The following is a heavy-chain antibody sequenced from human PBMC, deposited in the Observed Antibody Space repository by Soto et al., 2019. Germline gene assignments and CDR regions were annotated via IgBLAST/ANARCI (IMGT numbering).Heavy chain of an antibody. J-gene: IGHJ5*02. CDR3: AREHDGDDVGNGWFAP. Sequence: QLQLQESGSGLVKPSQTLSLTCAVSGGSISSGGSSWSWIRQPPGKGLEWIGYIYHSGSTYDNPSLKSRVTISVDRSPNQFSLKLSSVTAAATAVYYCAREHDGDDVGNGWFAPWGQGTLYTVSS. CDR1: GGSISSGGSS. CDR2: IYHSGST. V-gene: IGHV4-30-2*01. D-gene: IGHD3-10*01.